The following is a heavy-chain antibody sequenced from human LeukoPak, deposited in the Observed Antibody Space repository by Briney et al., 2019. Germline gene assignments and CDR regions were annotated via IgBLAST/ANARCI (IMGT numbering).Heavy chain of an antibody. D-gene: IGHD6-13*01. V-gene: IGHV1-69*05. CDR3: ARDALIAADRAFDI. Sequence: SVKVSCKASGGTFSSYAISWVRQAPGQGLEWMGGIIPIFGTANYAQKFQGRVTITTDESTSTAYMELSRLRSDDTAVYYCARDALIAADRAFDIWGQGTMVTVSS. CDR1: GGTFSSYA. J-gene: IGHJ3*02. CDR2: IIPIFGTA.